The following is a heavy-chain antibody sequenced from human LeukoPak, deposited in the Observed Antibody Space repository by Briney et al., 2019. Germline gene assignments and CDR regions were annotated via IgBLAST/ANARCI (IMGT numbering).Heavy chain of an antibody. J-gene: IGHJ6*02. CDR1: GFTFSSYG. CDR3: AKDQLSKSAQWLVYYYYGMDV. Sequence: GGSLRLSCAASGFTFSSYGMHLVRQAPGKGLEWVAVISYDGSNKYYADSVKGRFTISRDNSKNTLYLQMNSLRAEDTAVYYCAKDQLSKSAQWLVYYYYGMDVWGQGATVTVSS. CDR2: ISYDGSNK. V-gene: IGHV3-30*18. D-gene: IGHD6-19*01.